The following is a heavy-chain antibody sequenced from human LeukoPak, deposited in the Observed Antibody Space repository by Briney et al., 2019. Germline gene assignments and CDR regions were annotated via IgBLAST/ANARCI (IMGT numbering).Heavy chain of an antibody. Sequence: GGSLRLSCAASGFTFSSYCMHWVRQAPGKGLEWVAFIRYDGSNKYYADSVKGRFTISRDNSKNTLYLQMNSLRAEDTAVYYCARTRGNYFDYWGQGTLVTVSS. J-gene: IGHJ4*02. V-gene: IGHV3-30*02. CDR1: GFTFSSYC. CDR3: ARTRGNYFDY. CDR2: IRYDGSNK.